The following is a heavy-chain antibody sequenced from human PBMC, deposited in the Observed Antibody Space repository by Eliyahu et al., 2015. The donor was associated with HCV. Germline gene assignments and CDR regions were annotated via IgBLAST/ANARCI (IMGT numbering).Heavy chain of an antibody. CDR2: ISSSSSYI. V-gene: IGHV3-21*01. D-gene: IGHD6-19*01. Sequence: EVQLVESGGGLVKPGGSLRLSCAASGFTFSSFTMNWVRQAPGKGLEWVSSISSSSSYIYYADSVKGRFTISRDNAKNSLYLQMNSLRAEDTAVYYCATDMYSSGWYDYWGQGTLVTVSS. CDR3: ATDMYSSGWYDY. J-gene: IGHJ4*02. CDR1: GFTFSSFT.